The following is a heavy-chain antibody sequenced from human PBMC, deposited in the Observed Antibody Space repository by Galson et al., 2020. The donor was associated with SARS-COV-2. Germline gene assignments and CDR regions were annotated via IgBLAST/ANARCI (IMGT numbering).Heavy chain of an antibody. Sequence: SETLSLTCTVSGGSISSHYWSWIRQPPGKGLEWIGYIYYSGSTNYNPSLKSRVTISVDTSKNQFSLKLSSVTAADTAVYYCARGVRYFDWLLLAGPARAETPLSFDYWGQGTLVTVSS. D-gene: IGHD3-9*01. CDR2: IYYSGST. V-gene: IGHV4-59*11. CDR3: ARGVRYFDWLLLAGPARAETPLSFDY. J-gene: IGHJ4*02. CDR1: GGSISSHY.